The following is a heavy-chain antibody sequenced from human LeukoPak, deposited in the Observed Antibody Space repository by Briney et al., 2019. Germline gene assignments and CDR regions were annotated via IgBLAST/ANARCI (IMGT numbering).Heavy chain of an antibody. D-gene: IGHD2-15*01. CDR2: ISSSGSTI. Sequence: GGSLRLSCAASGFTLSSYEMNWVRQAPGKGLEWVSYISSSGSTIYYADSVKGRFTISRDNAKNSLYLQMNSLRAEDTAVYYCAGAADCSGGSCYYYYMDVWGKGTTVTVSS. J-gene: IGHJ6*03. CDR3: AGAADCSGGSCYYYYMDV. V-gene: IGHV3-48*03. CDR1: GFTLSSYE.